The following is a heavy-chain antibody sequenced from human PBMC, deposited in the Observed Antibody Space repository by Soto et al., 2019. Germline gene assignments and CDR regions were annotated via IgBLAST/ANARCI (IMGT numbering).Heavy chain of an antibody. V-gene: IGHV3-23*01. CDR3: AKEGGYCRSTSCYPLKSPLHY. CDR2: ISGSGGST. Sequence: EVQLLESGGGLVQPGGSLRLSCAASGFTFSSYAMSWVRQAPGKGLEWVSAISGSGGSTYYADSVKGRFTISRDNSKNTRYLQMNSLRAEDTAVYYGAKEGGYCRSTSCYPLKSPLHYWGQGTLVTVSS. CDR1: GFTFSSYA. J-gene: IGHJ4*02. D-gene: IGHD2-2*01.